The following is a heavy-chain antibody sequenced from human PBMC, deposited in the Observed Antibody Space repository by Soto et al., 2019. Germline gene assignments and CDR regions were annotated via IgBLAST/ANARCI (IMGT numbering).Heavy chain of an antibody. Sequence: ASVKVSCKASGYTFTSYGISWVRQAPGQGLEWMGIISASNGNTNYAQKFQGRVTMTRDTSTSTVYMELSSLRSEDTAVYYCARSLNRGVVVAATGFDYWGQGTLVTVSS. CDR2: ISASNGNT. J-gene: IGHJ4*02. V-gene: IGHV1-18*01. D-gene: IGHD2-15*01. CDR1: GYTFTSYG. CDR3: ARSLNRGVVVAATGFDY.